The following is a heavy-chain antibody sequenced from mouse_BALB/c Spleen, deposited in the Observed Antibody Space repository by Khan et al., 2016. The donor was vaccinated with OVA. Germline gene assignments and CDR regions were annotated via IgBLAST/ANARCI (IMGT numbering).Heavy chain of an antibody. V-gene: IGHV9-4*02. CDR3: AGGGAAYYGYDGGALDY. CDR1: GYTFTTAG. Sequence: QIQLVQSGPELKKSGETVRISCKASGYTFTTAGMQWVQKMPGKGLKWIGWINTHSGVPKYAEDFKGRFAFSLETSASTAYLQITNLKNEDTATYCSAGGGAAYYGYDGGALDYWGQGTSVTVSS. J-gene: IGHJ4*01. D-gene: IGHD2-9*01. CDR2: INTHSGVP.